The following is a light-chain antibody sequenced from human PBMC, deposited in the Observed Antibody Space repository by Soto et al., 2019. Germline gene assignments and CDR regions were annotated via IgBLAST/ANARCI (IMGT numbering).Light chain of an antibody. CDR2: DAS. CDR3: QQYDNLPRYT. J-gene: IGKJ2*01. V-gene: IGKV1-33*01. Sequence: DIQMTQSPSSLSASVGDRVTITCQARQDISNYLNWYQQKPGKAPKLLIYDASNLETGVPSRFSGSGSGTDFTFTISSLQPEDIATYYCQQYDNLPRYTFGQGTKVDIK. CDR1: QDISNY.